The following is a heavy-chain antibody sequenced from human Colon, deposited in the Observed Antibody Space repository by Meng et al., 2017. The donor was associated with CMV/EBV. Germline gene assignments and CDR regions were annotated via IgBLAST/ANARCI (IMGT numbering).Heavy chain of an antibody. CDR3: AHRPYGSWSYFFDY. J-gene: IGHJ4*02. V-gene: IGHV2-5*02. D-gene: IGHD3-10*01. CDR1: AFSHSTSGMC. Sequence: ITLQEPVPPRLKPPPTLTLPCTFSAFSHSTSGMCVRWIRQPPGKALEWLGVIYWDDDKRYSPSLKSRLTITKDTSKNQVVLTMTNLDPLDTATYYCAHRPYGSWSYFFDYWGQGTLVTVSS. CDR2: IYWDDDK.